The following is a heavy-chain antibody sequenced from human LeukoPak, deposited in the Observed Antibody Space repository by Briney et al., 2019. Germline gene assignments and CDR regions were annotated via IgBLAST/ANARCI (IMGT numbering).Heavy chain of an antibody. D-gene: IGHD3-16*01. V-gene: IGHV1-2*02. J-gene: IGHJ4*02. CDR2: INPKNGGT. Sequence: GASVKVSCKASGYSFIDYYIQWVRQAPGQGLEWVGWINPKNGGTHYAQNFRGRVTMTSDTSISTLYMELTTLRSDDTAVFYCARDMMQGVMGYWGQGTLVTASS. CDR3: ARDMMQGVMGY. CDR1: GYSFIDYY.